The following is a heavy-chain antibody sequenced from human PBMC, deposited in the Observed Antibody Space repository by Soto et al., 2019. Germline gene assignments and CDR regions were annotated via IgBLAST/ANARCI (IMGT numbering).Heavy chain of an antibody. CDR3: ARDVNRCSSTSCHPPDYYYYYGMDV. Sequence: EASVEVSSKASGYTFTGYYMHWVRQAPGQGLEWMGWINPNSGGTNYAQKFQGWVTMTRDTSISTAYMELSRLRSDDTAVYYCARDVNRCSSTSCHPPDYYYYYGMDVWGQGTTVTVSS. CDR1: GYTFTGYY. D-gene: IGHD2-2*01. J-gene: IGHJ6*02. V-gene: IGHV1-2*04. CDR2: INPNSGGT.